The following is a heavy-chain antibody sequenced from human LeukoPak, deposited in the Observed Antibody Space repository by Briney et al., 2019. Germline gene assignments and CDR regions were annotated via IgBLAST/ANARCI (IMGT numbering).Heavy chain of an antibody. J-gene: IGHJ4*02. D-gene: IGHD6-19*01. CDR1: GYSISSGYY. CDR3: ARGRYSSGYPRAPHFDY. V-gene: IGHV4-38-2*02. CDR2: IYYGGST. Sequence: PSETLSLTCTVSGYSISSGYYWGWIRQPPGKGLEWIGSIYYGGSTYYNPSLKSRVTISVDTSKNQFSLKLSSVTAADTAVYYCARGRYSSGYPRAPHFDYWGQGTLVTVSS.